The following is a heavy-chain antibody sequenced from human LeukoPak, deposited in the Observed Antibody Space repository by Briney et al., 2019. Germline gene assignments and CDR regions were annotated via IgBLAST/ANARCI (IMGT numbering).Heavy chain of an antibody. D-gene: IGHD6-6*01. CDR2: INHSGST. Sequence: SETLSLTCAVYGGSFSGYYWSWIRQPPGKGREWIGEINHSGSTNYNPSLESRVTISVDTSKNQFSLKLSSVTAADTAVYYCARAIAARPPGYWGQGTLVTVSS. J-gene: IGHJ4*02. CDR1: GGSFSGYY. V-gene: IGHV4-34*01. CDR3: ARAIAARPPGY.